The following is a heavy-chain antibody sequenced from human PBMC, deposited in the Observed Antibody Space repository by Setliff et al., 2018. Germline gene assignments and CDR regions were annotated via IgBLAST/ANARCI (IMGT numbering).Heavy chain of an antibody. J-gene: IGHJ5*02. CDR3: ARDVWGAGTGWFDP. Sequence: SETLSLTCIVSGVSVSRHYWSWIRQPPGKTLEWIGYIYTGGSTTYNPSLKSRVTLSLDTSKNHLSLNLTSVTAAYTAVYYCARDVWGAGTGWFDPWGLGILVTVSS. CDR2: IYTGGST. V-gene: IGHV4-4*08. CDR1: GVSVSRHY. D-gene: IGHD1-1*01.